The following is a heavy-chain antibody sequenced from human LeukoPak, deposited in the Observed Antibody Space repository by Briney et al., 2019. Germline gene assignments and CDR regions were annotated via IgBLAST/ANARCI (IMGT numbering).Heavy chain of an antibody. CDR3: GRGQWTSDY. Sequence: GGSLRLLREASGFTLSDYHMSRSRQAPGNGLEWVSYISSRKSHTKNADAVKGRFTISRDNGKTSAYLQINSLRAEDTAVYYCGRGQWTSDYWGQGTLVTVSS. J-gene: IGHJ4*02. V-gene: IGHV3-11*05. CDR1: GFTLSDYH. CDR2: ISSRKSHT. D-gene: IGHD3/OR15-3a*01.